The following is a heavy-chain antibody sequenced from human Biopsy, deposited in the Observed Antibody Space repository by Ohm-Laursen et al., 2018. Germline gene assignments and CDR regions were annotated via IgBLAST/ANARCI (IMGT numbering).Heavy chain of an antibody. CDR2: IYYSVMT. V-gene: IGHV4-59*02. CDR3: ARDSGILNYGNFKYYHYYGMDV. CDR1: GDSVTKYY. D-gene: IGHD4-11*01. Sequence: ETLSLTCTVSGDSVTKYYWGWIRQPPGKGLEWIGHIYYSVMTNYNPSLQSRVSISVDTSRNQVSLTLSSVTAADTAVYYCARDSGILNYGNFKYYHYYGMDVWGQGTKVTVSS. J-gene: IGHJ6*02.